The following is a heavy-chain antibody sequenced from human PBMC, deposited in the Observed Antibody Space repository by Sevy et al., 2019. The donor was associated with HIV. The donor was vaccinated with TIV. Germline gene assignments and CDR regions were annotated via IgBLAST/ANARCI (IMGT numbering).Heavy chain of an antibody. CDR2: IDLSDSYT. D-gene: IGHD5-12*01. V-gene: IGHV5-10-1*01. CDR3: ARVRRWLQLGVDGFDI. CDR1: GYSFTSYW. Sequence: GESLKISCKGSGYSFTSYWISWVRQMPGKGLEWMGRIDLSDSYTNYSPSFQGHVTISDDKSISTAYLQWSSLKASDTAIYYCARVRRWLQLGVDGFDIWGQGTMVTVSS. J-gene: IGHJ3*02.